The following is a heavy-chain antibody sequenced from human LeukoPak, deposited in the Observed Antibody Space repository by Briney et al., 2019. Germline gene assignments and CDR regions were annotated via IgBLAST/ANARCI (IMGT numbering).Heavy chain of an antibody. J-gene: IGHJ4*02. Sequence: PGRSLRLSCAASGFTFSSYAMHWVRQAPGKGLEWVALTSYDGTNKFYEDSVKGRFTISRDNSKNTLFLQVNSLRAEDTAVYYCARDLTGWGESSGYSDYWGQGTLVTVSS. CDR1: GFTFSSYA. D-gene: IGHD3-22*01. CDR3: ARDLTGWGESSGYSDY. CDR2: TSYDGTNK. V-gene: IGHV3-30*01.